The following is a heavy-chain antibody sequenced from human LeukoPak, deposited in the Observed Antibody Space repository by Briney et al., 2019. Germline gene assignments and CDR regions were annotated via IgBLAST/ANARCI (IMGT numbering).Heavy chain of an antibody. CDR1: GAIVSRNF. D-gene: IGHD6-19*01. V-gene: IGHV3-53*01. CDR2: MYAGGTT. J-gene: IGHJ5*02. Sequence: GGSLRLSWAPSGAIVSRNFMSWVRQAPGKGLQWVAIMYAGGTTDYSDSVRGRFHISRDSSNNTLSLQINSLRAEDTAVYYCARGSGSGWPLDRWGQGALVTVSS. CDR3: ARGSGSGWPLDR.